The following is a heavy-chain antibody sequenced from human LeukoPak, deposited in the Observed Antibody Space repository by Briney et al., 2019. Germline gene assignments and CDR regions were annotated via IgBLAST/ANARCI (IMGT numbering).Heavy chain of an antibody. Sequence: SETLSLTCTVSGGSISSYYWSWIRQPPGKGLEWIGFIYYTGSTSYNPSLKSRVTLSIDTSKNQFSLKLSSVTAADTAVYYCARGANYLYYFDFWGQGTLVTVSS. J-gene: IGHJ4*02. CDR3: ARGANYLYYFDF. D-gene: IGHD1-7*01. CDR1: GGSISSYY. V-gene: IGHV4-59*06. CDR2: IYYTGST.